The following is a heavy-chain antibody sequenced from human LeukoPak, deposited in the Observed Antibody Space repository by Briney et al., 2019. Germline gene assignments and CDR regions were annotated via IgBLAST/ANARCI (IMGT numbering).Heavy chain of an antibody. D-gene: IGHD6-13*01. J-gene: IGHJ5*02. CDR2: IYPGDSDT. V-gene: IGHV5-51*01. Sequence: GESLKISCKGSGYSFTSYWIGWVRQMPGKGLEGMGIIYPGDSDTRYSPSFQGQVTISAGKSIRTAYLQWSSLKGSDTAMYYCARQAIAAAATARGFDPWGQGTLVTVSS. CDR1: GYSFTSYW. CDR3: ARQAIAAAATARGFDP.